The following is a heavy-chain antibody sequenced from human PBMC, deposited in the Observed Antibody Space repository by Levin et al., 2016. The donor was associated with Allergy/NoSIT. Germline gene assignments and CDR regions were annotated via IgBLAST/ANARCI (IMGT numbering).Heavy chain of an antibody. Sequence: SETLSLTCTVSGGSISSSSYYWGWIRQPPGKGLEWIGSIYYSGSTYYNPSLKSRVTISVDTSKNQFSLKLSSVTAADTAVYYCARQEGDIVVVVAATPGWFDPWGQGTLVTVSS. V-gene: IGHV4-39*01. J-gene: IGHJ5*02. CDR1: GGSISSSSYY. D-gene: IGHD2-15*01. CDR3: ARQEGDIVVVVAATPGWFDP. CDR2: IYYSGST.